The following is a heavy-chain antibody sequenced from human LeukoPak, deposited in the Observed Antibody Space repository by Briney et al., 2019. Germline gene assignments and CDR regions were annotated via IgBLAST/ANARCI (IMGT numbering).Heavy chain of an antibody. CDR3: VKVTDFWTATRPPDY. Sequence: PGRSLRLSCAASGFTFNNYAMSWVRQAPEKGLEWASGISGSAGTTFYADSVKGRFTISRDNSKNTLYLQMNSLRAEDTAIYYCVKVTDFWTATRPPDYWGQGTLVIVSS. D-gene: IGHD3/OR15-3a*01. CDR2: ISGSAGTT. J-gene: IGHJ4*02. V-gene: IGHV3-23*01. CDR1: GFTFNNYA.